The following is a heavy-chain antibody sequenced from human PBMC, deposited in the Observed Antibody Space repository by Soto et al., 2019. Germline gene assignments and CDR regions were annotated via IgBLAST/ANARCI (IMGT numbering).Heavy chain of an antibody. CDR3: ARGRDTAMVPYYYYYGMDV. V-gene: IGHV3-33*01. D-gene: IGHD5-18*01. CDR1: GFTFSSYG. Sequence: GGSLRLSCAASGFTFSSYGTHWVRQAPGKGLEWVAVIWYDGSNKYYADSVKGRFTISRDNSKNTLYLQMNSLRAEDTAVYYCARGRDTAMVPYYYYYGMDVWGQGTTVTVSS. CDR2: IWYDGSNK. J-gene: IGHJ6*02.